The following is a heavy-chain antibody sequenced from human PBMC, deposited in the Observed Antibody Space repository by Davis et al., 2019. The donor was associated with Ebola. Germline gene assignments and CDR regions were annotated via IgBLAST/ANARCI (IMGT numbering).Heavy chain of an antibody. Sequence: SVTVSCKASGCTFSSYAISWVRQAPGQGLEWMGGIIPIFGTANYAQKFQGRVTITADKSTSTAYMELSSLRSEDTAVYYCARDDWNQNWFDPWGQGTLVTVSS. CDR2: IIPIFGTA. J-gene: IGHJ5*01. V-gene: IGHV1-69*06. D-gene: IGHD1-1*01. CDR1: GCTFSSYA. CDR3: ARDDWNQNWFDP.